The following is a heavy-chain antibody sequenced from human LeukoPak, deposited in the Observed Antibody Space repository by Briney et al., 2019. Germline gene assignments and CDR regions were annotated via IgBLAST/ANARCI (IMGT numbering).Heavy chain of an antibody. D-gene: IGHD3-10*01. Sequence: ASVKVFCKASGYTFTSYYMHWVRQAPGQGLEWMGWINPNSGGTNYAQKFQGRVTMTRDTSISTAYMELSRLRSDDTAVYYCARPLKTMWFGEQAFDIWGQGTMVTVSS. J-gene: IGHJ3*02. CDR1: GYTFTSYY. CDR2: INPNSGGT. V-gene: IGHV1-2*02. CDR3: ARPLKTMWFGEQAFDI.